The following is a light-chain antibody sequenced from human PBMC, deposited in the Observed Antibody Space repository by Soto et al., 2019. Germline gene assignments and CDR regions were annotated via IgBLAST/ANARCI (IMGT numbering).Light chain of an antibody. J-gene: IGKJ2*01. CDR2: WAS. Sequence: DIVMTQSPDSLAVSLGETATINCKSSQSVLYSSNNKNYLAWYQQKPGQPPKLLIYWASTRESGVPDRFSGSGAGTDFTLTISSLQSEDVAVYYCQQYYSTIYTFGQGNKLESK. V-gene: IGKV4-1*01. CDR1: QSVLYSSNNKNY. CDR3: QQYYSTIYT.